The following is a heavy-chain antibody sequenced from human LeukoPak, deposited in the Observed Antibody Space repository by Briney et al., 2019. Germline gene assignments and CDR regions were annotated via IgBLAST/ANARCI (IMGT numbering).Heavy chain of an antibody. CDR3: ARESSGYYYYYDN. V-gene: IGHV3-21*04. CDR1: GFTFSSYS. Sequence: GRSLRLSCAASGFTFSSYSMNWVRQAPGKGLEWVSSISSGSTYIYYADSMKGRFTISRDNAKKSLYLQMNSLRAEDTAVYYCARESSGYYYYYDNWGQGTLVTVSS. D-gene: IGHD3-22*01. J-gene: IGHJ4*02. CDR2: ISSGSTYI.